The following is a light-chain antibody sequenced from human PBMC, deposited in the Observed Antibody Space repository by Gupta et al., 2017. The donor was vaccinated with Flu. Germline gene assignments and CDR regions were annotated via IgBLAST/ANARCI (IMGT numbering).Light chain of an antibody. V-gene: IGKV1-39*01. CDR1: QSISSY. J-gene: IGKJ4*01. Sequence: SSLSASVGDRVTITCRASQSISSYLNWYQQKPGKAPKRLIYAASSLQSGVPSRFSGSGSGTDFTLTISSLQPEDFATYYCQQSYSTPPNTFGGGTKVEIK. CDR2: AAS. CDR3: QQSYSTPPNT.